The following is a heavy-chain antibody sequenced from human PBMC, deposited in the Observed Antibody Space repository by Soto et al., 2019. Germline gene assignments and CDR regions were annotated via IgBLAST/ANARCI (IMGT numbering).Heavy chain of an antibody. Sequence: PSQTLSLTCAISGASVSSNSATWNWIRQSPSRGLEWLGRTYFRSKWYNDYAVSVKSRITINPDTSENQFSLQLNSVTPEDTGMYYCARDSVSSTSYHYYFGMDVWGQGTTVTVSS. D-gene: IGHD2-2*01. J-gene: IGHJ6*02. V-gene: IGHV6-1*01. CDR2: TYFRSKWYN. CDR1: GASVSSNSAT. CDR3: ARDSVSSTSYHYYFGMDV.